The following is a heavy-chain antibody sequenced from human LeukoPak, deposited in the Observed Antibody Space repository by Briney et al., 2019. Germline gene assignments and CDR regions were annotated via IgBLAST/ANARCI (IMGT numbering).Heavy chain of an antibody. D-gene: IGHD1-26*01. V-gene: IGHV4-30-2*01. CDR2: IYHSGST. Sequence: SETLSLTCAVSGGSISSGGYSWGWIRQPPGKGLEWIGYIYHSGSTYYNPSLKSRVTISVDRSKNQFSLKLSSVTAADTAVYYCARAVGASFDYWGQGTLVTVSS. J-gene: IGHJ4*02. CDR1: GGSISSGGYS. CDR3: ARAVGASFDY.